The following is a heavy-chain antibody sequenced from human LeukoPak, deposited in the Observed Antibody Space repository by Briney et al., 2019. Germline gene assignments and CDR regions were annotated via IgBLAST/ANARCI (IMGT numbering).Heavy chain of an antibody. CDR3: ARLMSSDYPDYFDY. CDR2: IYYSGRT. V-gene: IGHV4-39*01. J-gene: IGHJ4*02. CDR1: GGSISSSSYY. D-gene: IGHD3-22*01. Sequence: SETLSLTCTVSGGSISSSSYYWGWIRQPPGKGLEWIGSIYYSGRTYYNPSLKSRVTISVDASKNQFSLKLSSVTAADTAVYYCARLMSSDYPDYFDYWGQGTLVTVSS.